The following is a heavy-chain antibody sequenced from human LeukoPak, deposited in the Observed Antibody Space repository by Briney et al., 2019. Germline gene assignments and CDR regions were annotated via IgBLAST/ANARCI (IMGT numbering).Heavy chain of an antibody. CDR3: ARNYYDSSGYGTFGAFDI. V-gene: IGHV1-46*01. Sequence: ASVKVSCKASGYTFTGYYMHWVRQAPGQRLEWMGRINPSSGGTSYAQKFQGRVTMTRDTSTSTVYMELSSLRSEDTAVYYCARNYYDSSGYGTFGAFDIWGQGTMVTVSS. J-gene: IGHJ3*02. CDR1: GYTFTGYY. D-gene: IGHD3-22*01. CDR2: INPSSGGT.